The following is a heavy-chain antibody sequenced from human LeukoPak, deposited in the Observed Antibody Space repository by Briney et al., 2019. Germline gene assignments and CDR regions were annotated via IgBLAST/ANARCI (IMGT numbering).Heavy chain of an antibody. D-gene: IGHD2-15*01. CDR1: GFTFSSYW. J-gene: IGHJ4*02. V-gene: IGHV3-21*01. CDR2: ISSSSSYI. Sequence: GGSLRLSCAASGFTFSSYWMSWVRQAPGKGLEWVSSISSSSSYIYYADSVKGRFTISRDNAKNSLYLQMNSLRAEDTAVYYCARDSTYCSGGSCYLYYFDYWGQGTLVTVSS. CDR3: ARDSTYCSGGSCYLYYFDY.